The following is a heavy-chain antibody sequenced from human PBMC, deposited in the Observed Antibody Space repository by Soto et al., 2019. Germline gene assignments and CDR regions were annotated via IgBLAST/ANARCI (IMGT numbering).Heavy chain of an antibody. CDR3: ARDSSSWSY. J-gene: IGHJ4*02. V-gene: IGHV3-48*01. CDR1: GFTFSSYS. D-gene: IGHD6-13*01. Sequence: GGSLRLSCAASGFTFSSYSMNWVRQAPGKGLEWVSYISSSSTIYYADSVKGRFIISRDNAKNSLYLQMNSLRAEDTAVYYCARDSSSWSYWGQGTLVTVSS. CDR2: ISSSSTI.